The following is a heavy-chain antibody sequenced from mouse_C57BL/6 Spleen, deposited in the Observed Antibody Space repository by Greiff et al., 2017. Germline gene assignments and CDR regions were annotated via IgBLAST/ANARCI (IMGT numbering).Heavy chain of an antibody. D-gene: IGHD2-4*01. CDR2: SRNKANDYTT. CDR3: AGGDYDGFAY. V-gene: IGHV7-1*01. CDR1: GFTFSDFY. Sequence: EVKLVESGGGLVQPGRSLRLSCATSGFTFSDFYMEWVRQAPGKGLEWIAGSRNKANDYTTEYSASVKGRFIVSRDTSQSILYLPMNALRAEDTASYYCAGGDYDGFAYWGQGTLVTVSA. J-gene: IGHJ3*01.